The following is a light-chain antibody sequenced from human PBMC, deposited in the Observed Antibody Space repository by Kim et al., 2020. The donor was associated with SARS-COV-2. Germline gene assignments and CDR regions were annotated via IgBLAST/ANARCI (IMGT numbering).Light chain of an antibody. Sequence: ASVGERANITSRGSKDISRSVAWYQQRPGKVPNLLNDAASTVQSGAPCRRSGGGCGKVSTIINSSVQHEDVANYYYQKYDSAPGTFGQGTKVDIK. V-gene: IGKV1-27*01. CDR2: AAS. CDR3: QKYDSAPGT. CDR1: KDISRS. J-gene: IGKJ1*01.